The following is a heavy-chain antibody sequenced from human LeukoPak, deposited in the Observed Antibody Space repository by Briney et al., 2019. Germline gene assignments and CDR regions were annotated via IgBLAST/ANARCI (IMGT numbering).Heavy chain of an antibody. Sequence: SQTLSLTCTVSGGSISSGNYYWSWIRQPPGKGLEWIGEINHSGSTNYNPSLKSRVTISVDTSKNQFSLKLSSVTAADTAVYYCASGYYYDSSGYDYWGQGTLVTVSS. D-gene: IGHD3-22*01. CDR3: ASGYYYDSSGYDY. J-gene: IGHJ4*02. CDR2: INHSGST. V-gene: IGHV4-39*07. CDR1: GGSISSGNYY.